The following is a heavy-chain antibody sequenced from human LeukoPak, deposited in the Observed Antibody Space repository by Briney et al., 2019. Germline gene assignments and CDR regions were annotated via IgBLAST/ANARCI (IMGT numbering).Heavy chain of an antibody. D-gene: IGHD1-26*01. Sequence: ASVKVSCKASGYTFTGYYIHWVRQAPGQGLEWMGWINPNSGGTKYEQKFQGRVTMTRDTSISTAYMELSRLTSDDMAVYYCARHLDSGNYYPFDYWGQGTLVTVSS. J-gene: IGHJ4*02. CDR2: INPNSGGT. V-gene: IGHV1-2*02. CDR1: GYTFTGYY. CDR3: ARHLDSGNYYPFDY.